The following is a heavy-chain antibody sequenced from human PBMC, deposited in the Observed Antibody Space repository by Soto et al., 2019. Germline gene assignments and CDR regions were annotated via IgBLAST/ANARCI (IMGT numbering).Heavy chain of an antibody. CDR3: ARGGQQVVSFDY. J-gene: IGHJ4*02. V-gene: IGHV1-69*04. D-gene: IGHD6-6*01. CDR2: IIPVHGVS. CDR1: GGTISTYA. Sequence: VHLVQSGAEVKKAGSSVKVSCKTSGGTISTYAISWVRQVPGQGLEWMGKIIPVHGVSDYAQKFQGRLTITADKSTATAYMELSSLRSEDTAVYYCARGGQQVVSFDYWGQGTLVSVSS.